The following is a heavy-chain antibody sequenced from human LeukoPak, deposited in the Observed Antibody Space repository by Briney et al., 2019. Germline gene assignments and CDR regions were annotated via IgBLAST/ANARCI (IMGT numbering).Heavy chain of an antibody. CDR1: GASFNTHY. D-gene: IGHD4-17*01. CDR2: ISYGGST. J-gene: IGHJ3*02. V-gene: IGHV4-59*11. CDR3: ARDPTTVTKGFDI. Sequence: NASETLSLTCTVSGASFNTHYWTWIRQPPGKGLEWVGYISYGGSTNYNPSLKSRVTISVDTSKNQFFLRLTSLTAADTAVYYCARDPTTVTKGFDIWGQGTMVTVSS.